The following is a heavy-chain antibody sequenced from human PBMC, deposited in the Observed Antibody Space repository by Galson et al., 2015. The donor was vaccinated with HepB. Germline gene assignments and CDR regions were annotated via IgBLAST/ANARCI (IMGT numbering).Heavy chain of an antibody. CDR1: GYIFTTYG. CDR2: ISGYDGGT. V-gene: IGHV1-18*04. J-gene: IGHJ3*01. D-gene: IGHD3-10*01. CDR3: ARMGGLRGSQIRGYGAFDF. Sequence: SVKVSCKASGYIFTTYGITWVRQAPGQGLEWVGWISGYDGGTNFAQKLQDRLTMTTDTSSSTVYMELRSLRYDDTAVYYCARMGGLRGSQIRGYGAFDFWGQGTMVSVS.